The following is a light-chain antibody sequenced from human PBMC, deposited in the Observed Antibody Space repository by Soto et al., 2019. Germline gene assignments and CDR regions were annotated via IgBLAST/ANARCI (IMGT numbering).Light chain of an antibody. J-gene: IGKJ1*01. CDR1: QSIVTY. CDR3: QQSYSTPPWT. V-gene: IGKV1-39*01. CDR2: AAS. Sequence: DIQMTQSPSSLSASVGDRVTITCRASQSIVTYLNWYLQKPGKAPKLLIYAASNLQSGVPSRFSGSGSGTDFTLTISSLQPEAFATYFCQQSYSTPPWTFGQGTKGDIK.